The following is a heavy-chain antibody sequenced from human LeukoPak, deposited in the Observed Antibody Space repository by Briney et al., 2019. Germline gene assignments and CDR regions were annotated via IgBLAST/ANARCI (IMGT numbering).Heavy chain of an antibody. V-gene: IGHV1-2*02. Sequence: ASVKVSCKTSGYTFSGYYLNWVRQAPGQGLEWMGWINANSGETNYAQKFQGRVTMTRDTSISTAYMELGRLNSDDTAVYYCATGVDMIWFALQSWGQGTLVSVSS. J-gene: IGHJ5*02. D-gene: IGHD3-10*01. CDR2: INANSGET. CDR1: GYTFSGYY. CDR3: ATGVDMIWFALQS.